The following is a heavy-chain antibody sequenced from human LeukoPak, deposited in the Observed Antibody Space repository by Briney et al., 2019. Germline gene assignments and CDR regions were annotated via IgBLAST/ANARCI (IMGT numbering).Heavy chain of an antibody. CDR2: IYYSGST. J-gene: IGHJ4*02. CDR1: GGSISSSSYY. V-gene: IGHV4-39*01. Sequence: PSETLSLTCTVSGGSISSSSYYWGWIRQPPGKGLEWIGSIYYSGSTYYNPSLKSRVTISVDTSKNQFSLKLSSVTAADTAVYYCARQTSYYDILTGYYIGNFDYWGQGTLVTVSS. D-gene: IGHD3-9*01. CDR3: ARQTSYYDILTGYYIGNFDY.